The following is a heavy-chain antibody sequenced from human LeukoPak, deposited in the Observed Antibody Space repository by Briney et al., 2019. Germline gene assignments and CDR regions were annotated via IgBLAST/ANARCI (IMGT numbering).Heavy chain of an antibody. CDR1: GDSVISGLYY. V-gene: IGHV4-61*01. J-gene: IGHJ4*02. CDR3: ARGKYYGDSDF. CDR2: VYHSGST. Sequence: TLSLTCSVSGDSVISGLYYWTWVRQPPGRGLEWIGYVYHSGSTTYNPSLKSRVTISIDTSQNKFSLKLRSVTAADTAMYYCARGKYYGDSDFWGQGTLVIVSS. D-gene: IGHD3-3*01.